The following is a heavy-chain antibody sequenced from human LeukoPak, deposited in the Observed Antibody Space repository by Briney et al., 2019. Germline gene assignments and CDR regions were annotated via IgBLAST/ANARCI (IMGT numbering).Heavy chain of an antibody. D-gene: IGHD3-10*02. CDR3: GRVLSVPKLLDS. Sequence: PSETLSLTCTVSGSSIKSSFYWAWFRQPPGKGLEWIGTVFHLQTVRTFSNPSLESRVSMSLDTSQNQFYLNLTSVTAADTALYFCGRVLSVPKLLDSWGQGTLVTVSS. V-gene: IGHV4-38-2*02. J-gene: IGHJ4*02. CDR2: VFHLQTVRT. CDR1: GSSIKSSFY.